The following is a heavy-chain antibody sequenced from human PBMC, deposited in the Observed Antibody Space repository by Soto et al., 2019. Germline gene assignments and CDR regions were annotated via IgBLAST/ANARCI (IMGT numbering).Heavy chain of an antibody. J-gene: IGHJ4*02. V-gene: IGHV4-39*01. CDR1: GGSISSSSYY. CDR3: ARQVVDGTLAGAGSFDC. CDR2: FYYSGST. Sequence: TSETLSLTCSVSGGSISSSSYYWGWIRQPPGKGLEWIGSFYYSGSTYYNPSLKSRVTISVDTSDNQFSLKLSSVTAADTAVYYCARQVVDGTLAGAGSFDCWGQGTLVTVSS. D-gene: IGHD3-10*01.